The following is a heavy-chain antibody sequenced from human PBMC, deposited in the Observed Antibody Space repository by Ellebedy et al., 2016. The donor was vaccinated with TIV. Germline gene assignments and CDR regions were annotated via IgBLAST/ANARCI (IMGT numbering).Heavy chain of an antibody. CDR2: IYYSGDT. D-gene: IGHD4-17*01. CDR1: GASINGYY. Sequence: MPSETLSLTCTVSGASINGYYWSWSLQPPGKGLEGIGDIYYSGDTKYNPSLNSRVTISVDTSKTQFSLKLSSVTAADTAVYYCATNRGPYGDYWYFDLWGRGALVTVSS. J-gene: IGHJ2*01. CDR3: ATNRGPYGDYWYFDL. V-gene: IGHV4-59*08.